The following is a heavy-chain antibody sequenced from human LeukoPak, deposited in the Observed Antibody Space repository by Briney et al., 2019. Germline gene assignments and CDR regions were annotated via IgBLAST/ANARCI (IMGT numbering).Heavy chain of an antibody. CDR1: GFTFSSYA. J-gene: IGHJ4*02. CDR3: SVMHSYYDGSGYWVQ. V-gene: IGHV3-23*01. Sequence: GGSLRLSCEASGFTFSSYAMSWVRQARGRGLGWVSGISTTGGSTSYEDSVKGPITISRDNPRNMLDMEMNSLRAEDTAVYYCSVMHSYYDGSGYWVQWGQGTLVTVSS. D-gene: IGHD3-22*01. CDR2: ISTTGGST.